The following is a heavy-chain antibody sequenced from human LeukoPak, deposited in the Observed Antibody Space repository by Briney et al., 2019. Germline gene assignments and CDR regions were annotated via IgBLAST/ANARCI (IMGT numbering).Heavy chain of an antibody. CDR3: ARVTSSSWFAH. V-gene: IGHV1-2*02. CDR2: IKPNSGGS. J-gene: IGHJ5*02. Sequence: ASVKISCKASGYTFTGYYLHWVRQAPGQGLEWMGWIKPNSGGSNFPQKFQGRVTMTRDTSFSTAYMELSRLRSDDTAVYYCARVTSSSWFAHWGQGTLVTVSS. CDR1: GYTFTGYY. D-gene: IGHD6-13*01.